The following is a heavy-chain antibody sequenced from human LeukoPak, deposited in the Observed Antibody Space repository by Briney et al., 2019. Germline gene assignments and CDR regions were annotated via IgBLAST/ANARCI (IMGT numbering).Heavy chain of an antibody. V-gene: IGHV1-2*02. CDR3: ARVGSSRLGYFDY. Sequence: ASVKVSCKASGYTFTGYYIHWVRQAPGQGLEWMGWINPNSGGTNYAQKFQGRVTMTRDTSISTAYMELSRLTSDDTAVYYCARVGSSRLGYFDYWGQGTLVTVSS. J-gene: IGHJ4*02. CDR2: INPNSGGT. D-gene: IGHD6-19*01. CDR1: GYTFTGYY.